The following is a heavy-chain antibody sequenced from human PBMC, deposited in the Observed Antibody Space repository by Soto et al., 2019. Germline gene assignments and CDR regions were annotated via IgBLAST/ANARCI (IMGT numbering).Heavy chain of an antibody. CDR1: GGSISSYY. Sequence: SETLSLTCTVSGGSISSYYWSWIRQPPGKGLEWIGYIYYSGSTNYNPSLKSRVTISVDTSKNQFSLKLSSVTAADTAVYYCARARVVVAAIFFGFDPWGQGTLVTVSS. J-gene: IGHJ5*02. D-gene: IGHD2-15*01. V-gene: IGHV4-59*01. CDR3: ARARVVVAAIFFGFDP. CDR2: IYYSGST.